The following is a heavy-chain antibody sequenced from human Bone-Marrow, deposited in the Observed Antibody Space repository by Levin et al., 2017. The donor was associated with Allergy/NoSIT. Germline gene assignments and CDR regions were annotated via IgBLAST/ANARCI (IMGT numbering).Heavy chain of an antibody. CDR2: ISSSSSYI. Sequence: GGSLRLSCAVSGFTFNDYTMNWVRQAPGKGLEWVSSISSSSSYIFYADSVKGRFTISRDNAKNSLYLQMNSLRVEDTAVYYCASSDSTWSFGYWGQGTLVTVSS. CDR1: GFTFNDYT. V-gene: IGHV3-21*01. J-gene: IGHJ4*02. D-gene: IGHD3-10*01. CDR3: ASSDSTWSFGY.